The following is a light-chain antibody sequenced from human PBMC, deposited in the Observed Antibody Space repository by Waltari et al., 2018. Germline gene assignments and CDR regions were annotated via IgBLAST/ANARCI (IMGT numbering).Light chain of an antibody. CDR3: QAWDSSTLWV. J-gene: IGLJ3*02. CDR1: NLGDKY. Sequence: SFELTQPPSLSVSPGQTAIFTCSGDNLGDKYPSWYQQRPGQSPVLVIYEDNKRPSGIPERFSGSNSGNTATLTITGAQTTDEADYYCQAWDSSTLWVFGGGTKLTVL. CDR2: EDN. V-gene: IGLV3-1*01.